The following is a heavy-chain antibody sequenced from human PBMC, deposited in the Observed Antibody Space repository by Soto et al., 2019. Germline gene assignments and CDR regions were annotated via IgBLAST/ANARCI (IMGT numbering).Heavy chain of an antibody. Sequence: PSETLPLTCAVSGGSISSGGYSWSWIRQPPGKGLEWIGYIYHSGSTYYNPSLKSRVTISVDRSKNQFSLKLSSVTAADTAVYYCASEVPYYFDYWGQGTLVTVSS. CDR1: GGSISSGGYS. CDR3: ASEVPYYFDY. CDR2: IYHSGST. J-gene: IGHJ4*02. V-gene: IGHV4-30-2*01.